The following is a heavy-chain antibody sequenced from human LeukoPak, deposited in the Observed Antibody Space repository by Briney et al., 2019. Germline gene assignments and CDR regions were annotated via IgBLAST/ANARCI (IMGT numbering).Heavy chain of an antibody. J-gene: IGHJ3*02. V-gene: IGHV4-59*01. Sequence: KSSETLSLTCTVSGDSISSYYWSWIRQPPGKGLEWIGYIYYGGSTNYNPSLKSRVTISVDTSKNQFSLKLSSVTAADTAVYYCAREASYDILTGYYAAFDIWGQGTMVTVSS. CDR1: GDSISSYY. CDR3: AREASYDILTGYYAAFDI. CDR2: IYYGGST. D-gene: IGHD3-9*01.